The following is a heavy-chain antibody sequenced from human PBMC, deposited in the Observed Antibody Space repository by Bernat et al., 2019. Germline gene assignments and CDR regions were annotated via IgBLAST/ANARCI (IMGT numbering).Heavy chain of an antibody. CDR3: ARGDLGYCSGGSCYSSDY. D-gene: IGHD2-15*01. CDR2: SIPIFGIA. Sequence: QVQLVQSGAEVKKPGASVKLSCKASGYTYSHFGISWVRQAPGQGLEWMGGSIPIFGIANYAQKFQGRVTITADKSTSTAYMELSSLRSEDTAVYYWARGDLGYCSGGSCYSSDYWGQGTLVTVSS. V-gene: IGHV1-69*10. J-gene: IGHJ4*02. CDR1: GYTYSHFG.